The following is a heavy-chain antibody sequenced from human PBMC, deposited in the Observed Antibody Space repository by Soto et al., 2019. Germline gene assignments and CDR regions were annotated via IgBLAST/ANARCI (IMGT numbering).Heavy chain of an antibody. CDR2: IYYTGST. CDR1: GGSMSSNY. V-gene: IGHV4-59*01. CDR3: ARGGSYGDFFDY. Sequence: PSETLSLTCTVSGGSMSSNYWTWIRQSPGKGLEWIGYIYYTGSTKYNPSLKSRVTISLATSKNQFSLRLTSVTSADTAVCYCARGGSYGDFFDYWGQGAQVTVSS. D-gene: IGHD4-17*01. J-gene: IGHJ4*02.